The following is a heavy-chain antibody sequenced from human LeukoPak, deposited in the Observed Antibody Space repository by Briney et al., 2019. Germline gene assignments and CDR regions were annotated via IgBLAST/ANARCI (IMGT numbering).Heavy chain of an antibody. V-gene: IGHV1-69*05. CDR1: GGTFSSYA. Sequence: SVKVSCKASGGTFSSYAISWVRQAPGQGLEWMGGIIPIFGTANYAQKFQGRVTITTDESTSTAYMELSSLRSEDTAAYYCAIQFSGSYFGGGNWFDPWGQGTLVTVSS. CDR2: IIPIFGTA. CDR3: AIQFSGSYFGGGNWFDP. D-gene: IGHD1-26*01. J-gene: IGHJ5*02.